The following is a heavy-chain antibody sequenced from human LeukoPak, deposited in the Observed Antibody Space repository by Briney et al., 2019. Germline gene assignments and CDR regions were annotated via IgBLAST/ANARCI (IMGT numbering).Heavy chain of an antibody. D-gene: IGHD6-6*01. V-gene: IGHV4-39*07. J-gene: IGHJ6*02. CDR2: IYYSGST. Sequence: TASETLSLTCTVSGGSISSSSYYWGWIRQPPGKGLEWIGSIYYSGSTYYNPSLKSRVTISVDTSKNQFSLKLSSVTAADTAVYYCAGPGEYSRELETYYYYGMDVWGQGTTVTVSS. CDR1: GGSISSSSYY. CDR3: AGPGEYSRELETYYYYGMDV.